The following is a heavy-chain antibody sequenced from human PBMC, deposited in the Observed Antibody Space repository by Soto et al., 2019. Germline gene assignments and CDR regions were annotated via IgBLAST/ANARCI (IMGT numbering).Heavy chain of an antibody. V-gene: IGHV4-31*03. J-gene: IGHJ6*02. CDR3: ASSVLTKGCYYYGMDV. D-gene: IGHD2-8*01. CDR1: GGSISSGGYY. Sequence: SETLSLTCTVSGGSISSGGYYWSWIRQHPGKGLEWIGYIYYSGSTYYNPSLKSRVTISVDTSKNQFSLKLSSVTAADTAVYYCASSVLTKGCYYYGMDVWGQGTTVTVSS. CDR2: IYYSGST.